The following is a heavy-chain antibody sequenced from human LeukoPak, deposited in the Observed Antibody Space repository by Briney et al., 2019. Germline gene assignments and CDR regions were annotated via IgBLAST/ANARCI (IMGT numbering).Heavy chain of an antibody. CDR2: IIPIFGTA. CDR3: ARARGYSGYGSY. J-gene: IGHJ4*02. V-gene: IGHV1-69*13. CDR1: GGTFSSYA. Sequence: GASVKVSCKASGGTFSSYAISWVRQAPGQGLEWMGGIIPIFGTANYAQKFQGRVTITADESTSTAYMELSSLGSEDTAVYYCARARGYSGYGSYWGQGTLVTVSS. D-gene: IGHD5-12*01.